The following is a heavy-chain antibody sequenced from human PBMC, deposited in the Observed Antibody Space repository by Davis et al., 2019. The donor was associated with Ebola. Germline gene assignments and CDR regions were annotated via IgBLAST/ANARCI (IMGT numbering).Heavy chain of an antibody. J-gene: IGHJ4*02. CDR1: GGTFSSYY. Sequence: ASVKVSCKASGGTFSSYYMHWVRQAPGQGLEWMGWINPHNGNTNYAQNVQGRVTMTTDTSTSTAYMEVGILRSDDTAVYYCARAHFPTTSDHWGQGTLVTVSS. CDR3: ARAHFPTTSDH. D-gene: IGHD3-3*02. V-gene: IGHV1-18*04. CDR2: INPHNGNT.